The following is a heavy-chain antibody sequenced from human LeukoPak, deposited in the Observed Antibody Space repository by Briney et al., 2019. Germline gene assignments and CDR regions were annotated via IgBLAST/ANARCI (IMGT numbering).Heavy chain of an antibody. CDR2: IYYSGST. V-gene: IGHV4-59*01. Sequence: SETLSLTCTVSGGSISSYYWSWIRQPPGKGLEWIGYIYYSGSTNYSPSLKSRVTISVDTSKNQFSLKLSSVTAADTAVYYCARGRYSSGWSPADAFDIWGQGTMVTVSS. D-gene: IGHD6-19*01. CDR3: ARGRYSSGWSPADAFDI. CDR1: GGSISSYY. J-gene: IGHJ3*02.